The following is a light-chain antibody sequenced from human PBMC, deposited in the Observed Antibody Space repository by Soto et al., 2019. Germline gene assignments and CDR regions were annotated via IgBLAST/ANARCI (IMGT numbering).Light chain of an antibody. CDR2: EVS. J-gene: IGLJ2*01. CDR1: SSDVGGYNY. V-gene: IGLV2-8*01. Sequence: SALTQPPSSSGSPGQSVTISCTGTSSDVGGYNYVSWYQQHPGKAPKLMIYEVSKRPSGVPDRFSGSKSGNTASLTVSGLQAEDEADYYCSSYAGSNTVVFGGGTQVTVL. CDR3: SSYAGSNTVV.